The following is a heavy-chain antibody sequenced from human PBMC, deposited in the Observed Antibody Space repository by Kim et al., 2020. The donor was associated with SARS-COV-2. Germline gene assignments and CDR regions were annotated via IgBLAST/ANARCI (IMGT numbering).Heavy chain of an antibody. V-gene: IGHV6-1*01. D-gene: IGHD6-6*01. Sequence: SQTLSLTCAISGDSVSSNSAAWNWIRESPSRGLEWLGRPYYRSKWDYDYAESVKSRITINPDTSKNQFSLQLNSVTPEDTAVYYCARAARPPHYYYYYAMDGWGQGTTVTVSS. CDR1: GDSVSSNSAA. CDR2: PYYRSKWDY. CDR3: ARAARPPHYYYYYAMDG. J-gene: IGHJ6*02.